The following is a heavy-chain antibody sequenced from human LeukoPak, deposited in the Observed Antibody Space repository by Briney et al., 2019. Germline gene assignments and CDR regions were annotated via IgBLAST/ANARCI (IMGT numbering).Heavy chain of an antibody. CDR2: ISAYNGNT. CDR1: GYTFTSYG. Sequence: ASVKVSCKASGYTFTSYGISWVRQAPGQGLEWMGWISAYNGNTNYAQKLQGRVTMTTDTSTSTAYMELRSLRSVDTAVYYCARVDLRFLEWLPNPLGYYYGMDVWGQGTTVTVSS. J-gene: IGHJ6*02. CDR3: ARVDLRFLEWLPNPLGYYYGMDV. D-gene: IGHD3-3*01. V-gene: IGHV1-18*01.